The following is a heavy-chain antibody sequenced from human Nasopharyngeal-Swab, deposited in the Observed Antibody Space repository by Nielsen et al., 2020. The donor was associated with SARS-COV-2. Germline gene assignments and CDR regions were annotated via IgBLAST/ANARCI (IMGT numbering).Heavy chain of an antibody. J-gene: IGHJ4*02. CDR3: ARHTANTED. CDR2: INHSGST. D-gene: IGHD5-18*01. CDR1: GGSFSDYY. V-gene: IGHV4-34*01. Sequence: SETLSLTCAVYGGSFSDYYWSWIRQPPGKGLEWIGEINHSGSTNYNPSLKSRVTISVDTSKNQFSLKLSSVTAADTAVYYCARHTANTEDWGQGTLVTVSS.